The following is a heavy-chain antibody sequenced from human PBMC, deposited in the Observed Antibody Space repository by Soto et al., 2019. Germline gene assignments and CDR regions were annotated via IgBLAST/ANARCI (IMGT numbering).Heavy chain of an antibody. CDR2: ISGSGGST. CDR1: GFTFSSYA. V-gene: IGHV3-23*01. J-gene: IGHJ6*02. CDR3: AKGIYPRYYYYGMDV. Sequence: GGSLRLSCAASGFTFSSYAMSWVRQAPEKGLEWVSAISGSGGSTYYADSVKGRFTISRDNSKNTLYLQMNSLRAEDTAVYYCAKGIYPRYYYYGMDVWGQGTTVTVSS. D-gene: IGHD6-6*01.